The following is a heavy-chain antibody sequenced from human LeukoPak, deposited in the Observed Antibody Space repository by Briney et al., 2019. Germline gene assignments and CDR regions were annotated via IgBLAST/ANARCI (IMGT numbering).Heavy chain of an antibody. CDR2: TNPNSGDT. CDR1: GYTLTGYY. CDR3: VRDRITIVRGVLNYFDP. J-gene: IGHJ5*02. D-gene: IGHD3-10*01. Sequence: ASVKVSCKASGYTLTGYYMHWVRQAPGQGLEWMGWTNPNSGDTNYAQKFQGRVTMTTDTSMSTAYMEVSRLRSDDTAVYYCVRDRITIVRGVLNYFDPWGQGTLVTVSS. V-gene: IGHV1-2*02.